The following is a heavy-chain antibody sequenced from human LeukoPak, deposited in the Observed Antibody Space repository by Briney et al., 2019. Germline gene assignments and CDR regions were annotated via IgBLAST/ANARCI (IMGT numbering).Heavy chain of an antibody. J-gene: IGHJ4*02. V-gene: IGHV3-7*02. Sequence: GGSLRLSCAASGSTFSSYWMSWVRQAPGKGLEWVANIKQDGSDKYYVDSVKGRFTISRDNAKNSLYLQMNSLRAEDTAVYYCARGGGVDILTGFQYWGQGTLVTVSS. CDR1: GSTFSSYW. CDR2: IKQDGSDK. D-gene: IGHD3-9*01. CDR3: ARGGGVDILTGFQY.